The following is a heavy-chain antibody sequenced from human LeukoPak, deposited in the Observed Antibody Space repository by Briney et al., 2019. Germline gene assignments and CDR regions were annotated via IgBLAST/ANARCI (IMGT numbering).Heavy chain of an antibody. CDR2: IIPLFGTA. CDR1: GGTFSSYA. CDR3: ARERAYYGSGSPHYYFNY. D-gene: IGHD3-10*01. J-gene: IGHJ4*02. V-gene: IGHV1-69*05. Sequence: SVEVSCKASGGTFSSYAISWVRQAPGHGREWMGRIIPLFGTANYAQKFQGRVTITTDESKSTAYMELSSLRSEYTAVYYCARERAYYGSGSPHYYFNYWVQGTLVTVSS.